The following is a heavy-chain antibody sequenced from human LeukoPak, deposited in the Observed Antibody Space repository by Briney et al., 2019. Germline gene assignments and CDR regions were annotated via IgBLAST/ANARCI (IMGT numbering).Heavy chain of an antibody. CDR3: AKGRGPTAIQPVTDN. CDR2: ISGSGDIT. Sequence: PGGSLRLSCLASGFPFSTYAMSWGRRAPGKGLEWVSVISGSGDITHYTDSVKGRFTIFRDNSKNTLYLQMNSLTAEDTALYYCAKGRGPTAIQPVTDNWGQGILVTVSS. CDR1: GFPFSTYA. V-gene: IGHV3-23*01. J-gene: IGHJ4*02. D-gene: IGHD2-21*02.